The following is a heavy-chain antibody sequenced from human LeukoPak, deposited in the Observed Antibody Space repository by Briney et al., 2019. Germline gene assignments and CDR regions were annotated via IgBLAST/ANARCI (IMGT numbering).Heavy chain of an antibody. D-gene: IGHD3-16*01. CDR1: GFTFSSYA. V-gene: IGHV3-23*01. CDR2: TTGSGGRT. J-gene: IGHJ4*02. CDR3: ARAAENYGGRFDS. Sequence: GGSLRLSCAASGFTFSSYAMNWVRQAPGKGLEWVSATTGSGGRTYYADSVKGRFTISRDNAKNSLYLQMNSLRAEDTAVYYCARAAENYGGRFDSWGQGTLVTVSS.